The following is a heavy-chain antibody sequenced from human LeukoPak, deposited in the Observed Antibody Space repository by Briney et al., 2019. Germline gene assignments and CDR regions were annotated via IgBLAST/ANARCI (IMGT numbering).Heavy chain of an antibody. CDR3: ARSRPYCGGDCPLDFDY. D-gene: IGHD2-21*02. Sequence: SETLSLTCTVSGGSISSSSYYWSWIRQHPGKGLEWIGYIYYSGSTYYNPSLKSRVTISVDTSKNQFSLKLTSVTAADTAVYYCARSRPYCGGDCPLDFDYWGQGTLVTVSS. J-gene: IGHJ4*02. V-gene: IGHV4-31*03. CDR1: GGSISSSSYY. CDR2: IYYSGST.